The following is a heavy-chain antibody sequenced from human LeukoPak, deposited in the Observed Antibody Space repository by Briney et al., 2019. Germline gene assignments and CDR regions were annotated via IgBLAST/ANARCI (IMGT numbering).Heavy chain of an antibody. CDR2: ISSSSSYI. Sequence: GGSLRLSCAASGFTFNRYNMNWVRRAPGKGLEWVSSISSSSSYIYYADSVKGRFTISRDNAKNSLYLQMNSLRAEDTAVYYCAGFRGSSSYWGQGTLVTVSS. V-gene: IGHV3-21*01. CDR3: AGFRGSSSY. CDR1: GFTFNRYN. D-gene: IGHD6-6*01. J-gene: IGHJ4*02.